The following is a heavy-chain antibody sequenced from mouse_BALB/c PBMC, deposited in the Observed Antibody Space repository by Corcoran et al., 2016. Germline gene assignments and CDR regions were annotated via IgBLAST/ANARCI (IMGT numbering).Heavy chain of an antibody. CDR3: ARNGIFDY. CDR2: IDPENGNT. J-gene: IGHJ2*02. Sequence: EVQLQQSEAELVRPGALVKLSCKASGFNIKDYYMHWVKQRPEQGLEGIGWIDPENGNTIYDPKFQGKASITADTSSNTAYLQLSSLTSENTAVYYRARNGIFDYWGQGTSLTVSS. V-gene: IGHV14-1*02. D-gene: IGHD2-1*01. CDR1: GFNIKDYY.